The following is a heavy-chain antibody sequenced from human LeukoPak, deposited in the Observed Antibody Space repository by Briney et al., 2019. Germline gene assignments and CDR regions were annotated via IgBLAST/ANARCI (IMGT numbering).Heavy chain of an antibody. CDR3: ARDGWFGELDYYYGMDV. CDR2: INPNSGGT. J-gene: IGHJ6*02. CDR1: GYTFTGYY. D-gene: IGHD3-10*01. V-gene: IGHV1-2*02. Sequence: ASVKLSCNASGYTFTGYYMHWVRQAPGQGLGWMGWINPNSGGTNYAQKFPGRVTMTRDTSISTAYMELRSLRSDDTAVYYCARDGWFGELDYYYGMDVWGQGTTVSVSS.